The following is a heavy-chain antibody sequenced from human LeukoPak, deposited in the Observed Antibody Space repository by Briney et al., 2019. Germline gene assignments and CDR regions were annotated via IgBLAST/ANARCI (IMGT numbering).Heavy chain of an antibody. CDR1: GFTFSNAW. D-gene: IGHD2-15*01. V-gene: IGHV3-15*01. CDR3: TTEIVVVVAAASDY. Sequence: PGGSLRLSCAASGFTFSNAWISWVRQAPGKGLEWVGRIKSKTDGWTTDYAAPVKGRFTISRDDSKNTLYLQMNSLKTEDTAVYYCTTEIVVVVAAASDYWGQGTLVTVSS. CDR2: IKSKTDGWTT. J-gene: IGHJ4*02.